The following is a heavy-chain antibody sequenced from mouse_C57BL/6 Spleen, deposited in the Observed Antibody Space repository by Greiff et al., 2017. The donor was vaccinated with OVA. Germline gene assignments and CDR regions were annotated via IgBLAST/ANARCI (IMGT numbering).Heavy chain of an antibody. D-gene: IGHD1-1*01. CDR3: TNYYGPPFAY. Sequence: QVQLKQSGAELVRPGASVTLSCKASGYTFTDYEMHWVKQTPVHGLEWIGAIDPETGGTAYNQKFKGKAILTADKSSSTAYMELRSLTSEDSAVYYCTNYYGPPFAYWGQGTLVTVSA. CDR2: IDPETGGT. CDR1: GYTFTDYE. J-gene: IGHJ3*01. V-gene: IGHV1-15*01.